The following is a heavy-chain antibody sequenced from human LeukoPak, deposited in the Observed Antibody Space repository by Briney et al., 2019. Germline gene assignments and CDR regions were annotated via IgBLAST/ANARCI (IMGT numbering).Heavy chain of an antibody. CDR3: ATSPLGGSYSPYYYYGMDV. V-gene: IGHV4-34*01. D-gene: IGHD1-26*01. CDR1: GGSFSGYY. CDR2: INHSGST. J-gene: IGHJ6*02. Sequence: SETLSLTCAVYGGSFSGYYWSWIRQPPGKGLEWIGEINHSGSTNYNPSLKSRVTISVDTSKNQFSLKLSSVTATDTAVYYCATSPLGGSYSPYYYYGMDVWGQGTTVTVSS.